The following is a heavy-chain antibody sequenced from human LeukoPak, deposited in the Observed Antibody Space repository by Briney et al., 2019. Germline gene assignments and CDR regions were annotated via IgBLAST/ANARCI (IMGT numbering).Heavy chain of an antibody. Sequence: SETLSLTCAVYGGSFSGYYWSWIRQPPGKGLEWIGEINHSGSTNYNLSLKSRVTISVDTSKNQFSLKLSSVTAADTAVYYCARGDYYDSSGYYYWGQGTLVAVSS. V-gene: IGHV4-34*01. CDR1: GGSFSGYY. CDR3: ARGDYYDSSGYYY. D-gene: IGHD3-22*01. CDR2: INHSGST. J-gene: IGHJ4*02.